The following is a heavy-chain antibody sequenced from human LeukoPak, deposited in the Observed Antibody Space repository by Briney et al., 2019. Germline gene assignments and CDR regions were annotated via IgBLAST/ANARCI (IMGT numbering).Heavy chain of an antibody. CDR3: TRDGPPRIGAYYYYGMDV. V-gene: IGHV3-49*04. J-gene: IGHJ6*02. Sequence: RSLRLSCTAFGFTFGNYAMSWVRQAPGKGLEWVGFIRSKAYGGTTEYAASVKGRLTISRDDSKSIAYLQMNSLKTEDTAVYYCTRDGPPRIGAYYYYGMDVWGQGTTVTVSS. D-gene: IGHD1-14*01. CDR2: IRSKAYGGTT. CDR1: GFTFGNYA.